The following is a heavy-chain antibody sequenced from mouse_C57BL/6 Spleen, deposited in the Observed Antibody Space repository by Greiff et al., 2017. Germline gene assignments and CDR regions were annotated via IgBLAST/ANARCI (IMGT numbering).Heavy chain of an antibody. J-gene: IGHJ3*01. CDR1: GYSITSGYY. CDR2: ISYDGSN. V-gene: IGHV3-6*01. Sequence: VQLQQSGPGLVKPSQSLSLTCSVTGYSITSGYYWNWIRQFPGNKLEWMGYISYDGSNNYNPSLKNRISITRDTSKNQFFLKLNSVTTEDTATYYCARLDSNSAWFAYWGQGTLVTVSA. D-gene: IGHD2-5*01. CDR3: ARLDSNSAWFAY.